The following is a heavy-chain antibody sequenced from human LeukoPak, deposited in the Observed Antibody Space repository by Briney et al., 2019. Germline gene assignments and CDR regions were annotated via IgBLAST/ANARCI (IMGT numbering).Heavy chain of an antibody. V-gene: IGHV1-2*02. CDR2: INPNSGGT. D-gene: IGHD1-20*01. Sequence: ASVTVSCKASGYTFTGYYMHWVRQAPGQGLEWMGWINPNSGGTNYAQKFQGRVTMTRDTSISTAYMELSRLRSDDTAVYYCARVLTGTVAGDFDYWGQGTLVTVSS. CDR1: GYTFTGYY. CDR3: ARVLTGTVAGDFDY. J-gene: IGHJ4*02.